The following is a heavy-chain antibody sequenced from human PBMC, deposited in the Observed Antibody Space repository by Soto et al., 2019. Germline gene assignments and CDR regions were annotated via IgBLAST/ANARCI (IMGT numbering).Heavy chain of an antibody. V-gene: IGHV4-59*01. CDR2: IHYSGST. Sequence: PSETLSLTCTVSGGSISSYYWSWIRQPPGKGLEWIGYIHYSGSTNYNPSLKSRVTISVDTSKNQFSLKLNSVTATDTAVYYCARLVGNSWLDSWGQGTLVTVSS. CDR1: GGSISSYY. D-gene: IGHD2-2*01. CDR3: ARLVGNSWLDS. J-gene: IGHJ5*01.